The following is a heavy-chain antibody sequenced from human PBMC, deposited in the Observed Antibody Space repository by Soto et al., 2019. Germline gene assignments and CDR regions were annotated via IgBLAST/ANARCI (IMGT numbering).Heavy chain of an antibody. V-gene: IGHV4-34*01. Sequence: QVQLQQWGAGLLKPSETLSLTCAVYGGSFSGYYWSWIRQPPGKGLEWIGEINHSGSTNYNPTLKSRVTISVDTSKNQFSLKLSSVTAADTAVYYCARGGFYHFWSGYALGHFDYWGQGTLVTVSS. CDR3: ARGGFYHFWSGYALGHFDY. J-gene: IGHJ4*02. CDR1: GGSFSGYY. D-gene: IGHD3-3*01. CDR2: INHSGST.